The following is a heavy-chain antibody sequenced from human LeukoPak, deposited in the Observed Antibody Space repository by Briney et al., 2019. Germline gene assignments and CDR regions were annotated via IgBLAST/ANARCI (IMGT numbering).Heavy chain of an antibody. J-gene: IGHJ4*02. V-gene: IGHV3-33*01. CDR2: IWYDGSNK. Sequence: PGRSLRLSCAASGFTFSSYGMHWVRQAPGKGLEWVAVIWYDGSNKFYADSVKGRFTISRDNSKNTLYLQMNSLRAEDTAVYHCARETTTLDYWGQGTLVTVSS. D-gene: IGHD1-26*01. CDR3: ARETTTLDY. CDR1: GFTFSSYG.